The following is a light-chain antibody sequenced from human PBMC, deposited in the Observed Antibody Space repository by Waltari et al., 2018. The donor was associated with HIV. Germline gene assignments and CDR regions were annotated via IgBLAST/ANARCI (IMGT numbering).Light chain of an antibody. V-gene: IGLV2-14*03. CDR1: RSDIGVYNF. CDR2: DVT. Sequence: QSALTQPASLSGSPGQSITISCTGTRSDIGVYNFVSWYRQHPDKATQLIIFDVTKRPSGISNRFSGSKSANTASLTISGLQAEDEADYYCVSYTSGNTWVFGGGTKVTVL. J-gene: IGLJ3*02. CDR3: VSYTSGNTWV.